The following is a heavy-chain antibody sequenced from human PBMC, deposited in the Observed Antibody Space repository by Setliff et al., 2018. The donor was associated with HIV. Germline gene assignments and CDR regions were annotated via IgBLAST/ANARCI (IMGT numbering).Heavy chain of an antibody. V-gene: IGHV4-59*11. CDR1: GASITSHY. D-gene: IGHD2-2*01. CDR3: VRGYCSSTTCYDDYYYMDV. J-gene: IGHJ6*03. CDR2: IFYTGST. Sequence: PSETLSLTCTVSGASITSHYWNWIRQPPGKGLEWIGYIFYTGSTNYNPSLKSRVTISVDTSKKQFFLKLSSVTAADTAVYYCVRGYCSSTTCYDDYYYMDVWGKGSTVTVS.